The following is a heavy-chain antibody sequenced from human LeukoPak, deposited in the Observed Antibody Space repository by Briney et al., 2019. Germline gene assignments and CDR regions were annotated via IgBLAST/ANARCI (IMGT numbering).Heavy chain of an antibody. Sequence: GGSLRLSCAASGFTFSSYSMNWVRQAPGKGLEWVSYISSSSSTIYYADSVKGRFTISRDNAKNSLYLQMNSLRAEDTAVYYCARGVVVPTAIADYWGQGTLVTVSS. D-gene: IGHD2-21*02. CDR1: GFTFSSYS. J-gene: IGHJ4*02. CDR3: ARGVVVPTAIADY. CDR2: ISSSSSTI. V-gene: IGHV3-48*01.